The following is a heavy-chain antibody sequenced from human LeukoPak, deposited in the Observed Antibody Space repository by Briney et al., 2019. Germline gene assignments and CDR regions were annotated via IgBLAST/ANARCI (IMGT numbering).Heavy chain of an antibody. CDR3: TRGGAGGDYGAHDY. D-gene: IGHD4-17*01. CDR2: IRSKAYGGTT. Sequence: GGSLRLSWTASGFTFGDYAMSWFRQAQGKGLEWVGFIRSKAYGGTTEYAASVKGRFTISRDDSKSIAYLQMNSLKTEDTAVYYCTRGGAGGDYGAHDYWGQGTLVTVSS. CDR1: GFTFGDYA. V-gene: IGHV3-49*03. J-gene: IGHJ4*02.